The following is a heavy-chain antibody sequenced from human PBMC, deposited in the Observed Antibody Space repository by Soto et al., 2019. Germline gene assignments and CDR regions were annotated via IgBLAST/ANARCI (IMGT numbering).Heavy chain of an antibody. D-gene: IGHD3-22*01. CDR2: ISGSGGST. Sequence: GGSLRLSCAASGFTFSSYAMSWVRQAPGKGLEWVSAISGSGGSTYYADSVKGRFTISRDNSKNTVFLQMNSLRAEDTAVYYCARDRSGWAEGGFDYWGQGTLVTVSS. J-gene: IGHJ4*02. V-gene: IGHV3-23*01. CDR1: GFTFSSYA. CDR3: ARDRSGWAEGGFDY.